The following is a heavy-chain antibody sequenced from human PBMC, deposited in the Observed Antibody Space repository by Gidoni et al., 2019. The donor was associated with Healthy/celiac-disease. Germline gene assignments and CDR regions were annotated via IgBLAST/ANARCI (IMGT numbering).Heavy chain of an antibody. CDR2: INHSGST. V-gene: IGHV4-34*01. D-gene: IGHD3-3*01. CDR1: GGSCTGYY. Sequence: QVQLQQWGAGLLKPSEPLSLTCAVYGGSCTGYYWSWFRQPPVQGLEWIGEINHSGSTNYNTSLKSRATISVDTSKNQFSLKLSSVTAADTAVYYCARADDFWSGYYYYGSDVWGQGTTVTVSS. CDR3: ARADDFWSGYYYYGSDV. J-gene: IGHJ6*02.